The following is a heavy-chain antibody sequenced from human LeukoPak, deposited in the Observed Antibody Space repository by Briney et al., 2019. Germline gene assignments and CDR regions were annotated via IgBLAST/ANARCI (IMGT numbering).Heavy chain of an antibody. CDR1: GFIFDDYA. V-gene: IGHV3-9*01. CDR3: AKDRDSTSSGASVDY. D-gene: IGHD2-2*01. Sequence: GRSLRLSCAASGFIFDDYAMHWVRQAPGKGLEWVSGISWNSGSIGYADSVKGRFTISRDNAKNSLYLQMNSLRAEDTALYYCAKDRDSTSSGASVDYWGQGALVTVSS. CDR2: ISWNSGSI. J-gene: IGHJ4*02.